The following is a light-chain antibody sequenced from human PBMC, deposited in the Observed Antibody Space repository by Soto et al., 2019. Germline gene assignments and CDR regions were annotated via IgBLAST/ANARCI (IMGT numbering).Light chain of an antibody. CDR1: QGIRNY. J-gene: IGKJ2*01. Sequence: DIQMTQSPSAMSASVGDRVTITCRASQGIRNYLAWFQQKPGKVPQRLIYAASSLQSGVPSRFSGSGSGTEFTLTISSLQPEDFATYYCLQHNSYPYSFGQGTKLEIK. CDR3: LQHNSYPYS. CDR2: AAS. V-gene: IGKV1-17*03.